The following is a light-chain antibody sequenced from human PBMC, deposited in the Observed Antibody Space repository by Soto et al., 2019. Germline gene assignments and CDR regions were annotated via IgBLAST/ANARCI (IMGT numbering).Light chain of an antibody. CDR2: GAS. Sequence: EIVLTQSPGTLSLSPGERATLSXRAXQIVSSSYLAWCQQKPGQAPRLLIYGASSRATGIPDRFSGSGSGTDFTLTISRLEPEDFAVYYCQQYGSSPPWTFGQGTKVDIK. V-gene: IGKV3-20*01. CDR3: QQYGSSPPWT. J-gene: IGKJ1*01. CDR1: QIVSSSY.